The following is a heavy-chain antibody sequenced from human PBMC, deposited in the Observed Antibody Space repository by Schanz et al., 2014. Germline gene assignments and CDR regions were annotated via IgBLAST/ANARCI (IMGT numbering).Heavy chain of an antibody. Sequence: QVQLVQSGAEVRKPGASVKVSCKASGYTFISYGISWVRQAPGQGLEWMGRIISILGIPNYAQKFQGRVTFTADKSTSTAYMELSSLKSEDTAVYYCAKHVRSLTGNDYWGQGTLVTVSS. V-gene: IGHV1-69*04. CDR1: GYTFISYG. D-gene: IGHD3-9*01. CDR2: IISILGIP. J-gene: IGHJ4*02. CDR3: AKHVRSLTGNDY.